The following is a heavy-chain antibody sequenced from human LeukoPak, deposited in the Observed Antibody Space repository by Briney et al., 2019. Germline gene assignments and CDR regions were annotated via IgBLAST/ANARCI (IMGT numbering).Heavy chain of an antibody. CDR2: ISYDGSTI. CDR1: GFTFGSYG. J-gene: IGHJ4*02. CDR3: AKKGAVGIAAAAFDY. D-gene: IGHD6-13*01. V-gene: IGHV3-30*18. Sequence: GGSLRLSCAASGFTFGSYGMHWVRQAPGKGLEWVAVISYDGSTIYYADSVKGRFTISRDNSKNTLYLQMNSLRAEDTAVYYCAKKGAVGIAAAAFDYWGQGTLVTVSS.